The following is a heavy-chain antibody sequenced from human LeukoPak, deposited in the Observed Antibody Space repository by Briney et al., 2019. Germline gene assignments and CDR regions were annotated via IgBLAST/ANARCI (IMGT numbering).Heavy chain of an antibody. J-gene: IGHJ4*02. V-gene: IGHV3-30*02. CDR3: AKDGSWSCTD. D-gene: IGHD2-8*02. CDR1: GFTFSNYA. CDR2: IAHHGNNK. Sequence: PGGSLRLSCAASGFTFSNYAIHWVRQGPSKGLEWVAYIAHHGNNKYYADSVKGRFTISRDNSKRTLYLQMNSLRADDTAVYYCAKDGSWSCTDWGQGTLATVSS.